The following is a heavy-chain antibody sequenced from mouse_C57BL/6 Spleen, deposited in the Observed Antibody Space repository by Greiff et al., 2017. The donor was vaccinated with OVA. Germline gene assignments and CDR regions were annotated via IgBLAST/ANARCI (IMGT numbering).Heavy chain of an antibody. CDR2: IRLKSDNYAT. J-gene: IGHJ2*01. V-gene: IGHV6-3*01. Sequence: EVKLQESGGGLVQPGGSMKLSCVASGFTFSNYWMNWVRQSPEKGLEWVAQIRLKSDNYATHYAESVKGRFTISRDDSKSSVYLQMNNLRAEDTGIYYCTTPNYYGSRGYYFDYWGQGTTLTVSS. CDR1: GFTFSNYW. CDR3: TTPNYYGSRGYYFDY. D-gene: IGHD1-1*01.